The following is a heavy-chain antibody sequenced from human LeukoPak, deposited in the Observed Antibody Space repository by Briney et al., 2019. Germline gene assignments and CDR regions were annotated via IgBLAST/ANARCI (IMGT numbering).Heavy chain of an antibody. CDR3: ARTLGSVYCSGGSCYSGYYYYYMDV. J-gene: IGHJ6*03. Sequence: ASVKVSCKASGYTFTSYDINWVRQATGQGLEWMGWMNPNSGNTGYAQKFQGRVTMTRNTSISTAYMELSSLRSEDTAVYYCARTLGSVYCSGGSCYSGYYYYYMDVWGKGTTVTISS. V-gene: IGHV1-8*01. CDR1: GYTFTSYD. CDR2: MNPNSGNT. D-gene: IGHD2-15*01.